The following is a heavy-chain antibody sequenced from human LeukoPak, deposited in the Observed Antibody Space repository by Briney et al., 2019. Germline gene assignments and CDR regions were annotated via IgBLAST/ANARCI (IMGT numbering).Heavy chain of an antibody. CDR3: ARWDYYDSSAEEYYYYYGMDV. V-gene: IGHV1-46*01. D-gene: IGHD3-22*01. CDR2: INPSGGST. Sequence: ASVKVSCKASGFTFTGYYMRWVRQAPGQGLEWMGIINPSGGSTSYAQKFQGRVTMTRNTSISTAYMELSSLRSEDTAVYYCARWDYYDSSAEEYYYYYGMDVWGQRTTVTVSS. CDR1: GFTFTGYY. J-gene: IGHJ6*02.